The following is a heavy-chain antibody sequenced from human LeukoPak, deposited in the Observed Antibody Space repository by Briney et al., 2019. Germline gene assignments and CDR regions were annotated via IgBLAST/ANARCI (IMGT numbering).Heavy chain of an antibody. V-gene: IGHV1-69*05. CDR1: GVTFSIYT. Sequence: SVKVSCTASGVTFSIYTISWVRQPPGQGLEWMGGIIPIFGTANYAHTFQGKGTITTDESTRTAYMELRSLRSEDTAVYYCVRSPVPAASPTWWVRMYYYYYMDVWGKGTTVTVSS. J-gene: IGHJ6*03. CDR3: VRSPVPAASPTWWVRMYYYYYMDV. CDR2: IIPIFGTA. D-gene: IGHD2-2*01.